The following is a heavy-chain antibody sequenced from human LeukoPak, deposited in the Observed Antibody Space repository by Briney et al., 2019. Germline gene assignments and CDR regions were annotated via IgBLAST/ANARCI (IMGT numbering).Heavy chain of an antibody. CDR2: IYSGGAT. CDR3: ARERGGYYERNGYSDY. J-gene: IGHJ4*02. CDR1: GFTFSSYA. D-gene: IGHD3-22*01. Sequence: GGSLRLSCAASGFTFSSYAMHWVRQAPGKGLEWVSSIYSGGATYYADSVKGRFTISRDNSKNTLYLQMNRLRAEDTAVYYCARERGGYYERNGYSDYWGQGTLVSVSS. V-gene: IGHV3-66*01.